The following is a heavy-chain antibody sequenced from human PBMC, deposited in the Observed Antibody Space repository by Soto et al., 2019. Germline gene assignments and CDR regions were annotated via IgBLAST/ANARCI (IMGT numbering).Heavy chain of an antibody. D-gene: IGHD6-19*01. Sequence: GMSSETLSLTCTVSGGSISSYYWSWIRQPPGKGLEWIGYIYYSGSTNYNPSLKSRVTISVDTSKNQFSLKLSSVTAADTAVYYCASSDLAYSSGWLFDYWAQRTLVTVSS. J-gene: IGHJ4*02. CDR1: GGSISSYY. CDR3: ASSDLAYSSGWLFDY. CDR2: IYYSGST. V-gene: IGHV4-59*01.